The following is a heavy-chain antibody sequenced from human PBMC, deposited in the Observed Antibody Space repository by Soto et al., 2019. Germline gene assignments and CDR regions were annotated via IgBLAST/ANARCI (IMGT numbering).Heavy chain of an antibody. CDR3: ARGVTKYYYYYMDV. V-gene: IGHV4-4*02. CDR1: SGSISISNW. CDR2: IYHSGST. J-gene: IGHJ6*03. Sequence: SDTLSLTCAVSSGSISISNWWSWVRQPPGKGLEWIGEIYHSGSTNYNPSLKSRVTISVDKSKNQFSLKLSSVTAADTAVYYCARGVTKYYYYYMDVWGKGTTVTVSS. D-gene: IGHD3-10*01.